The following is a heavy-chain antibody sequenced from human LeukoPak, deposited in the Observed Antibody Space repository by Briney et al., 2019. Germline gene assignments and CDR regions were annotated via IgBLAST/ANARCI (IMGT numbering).Heavy chain of an antibody. J-gene: IGHJ6*03. CDR1: GGSISSSSYY. CDR3: ARFGPYTVVPAESRDYYMDV. CDR2: IYYSGST. D-gene: IGHD2-2*01. V-gene: IGHV4-39*07. Sequence: SETLSLTCTVSGGSISSSSYYWGWIRQPPGKGLEWIGSIYYSGSTYYNPSLKSRVTISVDTSKNQFSLKLSSVTAADTAVYYCARFGPYTVVPAESRDYYMDVWGKGTTVTVSS.